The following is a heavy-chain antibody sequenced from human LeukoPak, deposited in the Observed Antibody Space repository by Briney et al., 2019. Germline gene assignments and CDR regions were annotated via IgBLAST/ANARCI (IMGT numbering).Heavy chain of an antibody. J-gene: IGHJ3*02. D-gene: IGHD6-25*01. CDR1: GGSISSSSYY. CDR2: IYYSGST. CDR3: ARVGGDSSGWRNAFDI. V-gene: IGHV4-39*01. Sequence: SETLSLTCTVSGGSISSSSYYWGWIRQPPGEGLEWIGSIYYSGSTYYNPSLKSRVTISVDTSKNQFSLKLSSVTAADTAVYYCARVGGDSSGWRNAFDIWGQGTMVTVSS.